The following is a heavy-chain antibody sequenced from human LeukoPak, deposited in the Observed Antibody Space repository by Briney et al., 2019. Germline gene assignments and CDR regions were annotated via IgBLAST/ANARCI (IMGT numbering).Heavy chain of an antibody. CDR2: ISGSGGST. D-gene: IGHD2-2*01. CDR1: GFTFSSYA. J-gene: IGHJ4*02. Sequence: GGSLRLSCAASGFTFSSYAMSWVRQAPGEGLEWVSAISGSGGSTYYADSVKGRFTISRDNSKNTLYLQMNSLRAEDAAVYYCAAKVVVPAYFDYWGQGTLVTVSS. V-gene: IGHV3-23*01. CDR3: AAKVVVPAYFDY.